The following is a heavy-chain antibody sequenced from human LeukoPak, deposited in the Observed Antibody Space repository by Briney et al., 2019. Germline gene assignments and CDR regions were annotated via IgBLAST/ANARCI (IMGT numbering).Heavy chain of an antibody. CDR2: LSNTGNI. J-gene: IGHJ4*02. CDR1: GFTFSSYA. D-gene: IGHD5-18*01. CDR3: ARRGDTPMIGDH. V-gene: IGHV3-69-1*02. Sequence: PGGSLRLSCAASGFTFSSYAMNWVRQAPGKGLEWLSYLSNTGNIHYAQSVKGRFTISRDNAKSSLCLQMDGLRAEDTAVYYCARRGDTPMIGDHWGQGILVTVAS.